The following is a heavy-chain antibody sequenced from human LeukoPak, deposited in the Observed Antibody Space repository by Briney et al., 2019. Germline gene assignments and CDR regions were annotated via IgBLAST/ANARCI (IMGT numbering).Heavy chain of an antibody. CDR1: GGSISSSSYY. J-gene: IGHJ6*03. Sequence: SETLSLTCTVSGGSISSSSYYWSWIRQPPGKGLEWIGYIYSSGSTNYNPSLKSRVTMSVDTSKNQFSLKVSSVTAADTAVYYCARVFDSGSQAYFYYMDVWGKGTTVTISS. CDR2: IYSSGST. D-gene: IGHD3-10*01. CDR3: ARVFDSGSQAYFYYMDV. V-gene: IGHV4-61*01.